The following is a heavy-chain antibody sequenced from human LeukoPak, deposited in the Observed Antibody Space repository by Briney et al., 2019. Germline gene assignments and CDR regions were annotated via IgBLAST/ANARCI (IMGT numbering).Heavy chain of an antibody. D-gene: IGHD3-22*01. Sequence: SETLSLTCTVSGGSISSYYWSWIRQPAGKGLEWIGRIYTSGSTNYNPSLKSRVTISVDKSKNQFSLKLSSVTAADTAVYYCARGGYDSSGYYNYFDYWGQGTLATVSS. CDR3: ARGGYDSSGYYNYFDY. CDR2: IYTSGST. V-gene: IGHV4-4*07. J-gene: IGHJ4*02. CDR1: GGSISSYY.